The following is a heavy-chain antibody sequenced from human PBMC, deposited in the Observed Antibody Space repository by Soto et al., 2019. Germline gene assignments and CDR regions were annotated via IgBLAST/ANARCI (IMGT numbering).Heavy chain of an antibody. V-gene: IGHV1-69*01. J-gene: IGHJ6*02. Sequence: QVPLVQSGAEVKKPGSSVKVSCKASGGTFSSYAISWVRQAPGQGLEWMGGIIPIFGTANYAQKFQGRVTITADESTSTAYMELSSLRSEDTAVYYCARGNTFGWNYYYYGMDVWGQGTTVTVSS. CDR3: ARGNTFGWNYYYYGMDV. CDR2: IIPIFGTA. D-gene: IGHD3-16*01. CDR1: GGTFSSYA.